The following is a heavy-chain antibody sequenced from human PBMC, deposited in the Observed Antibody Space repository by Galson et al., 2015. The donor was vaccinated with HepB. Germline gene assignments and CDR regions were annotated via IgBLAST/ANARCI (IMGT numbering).Heavy chain of an antibody. CDR1: GYTLTELS. D-gene: IGHD3-22*01. CDR2: FDPEDGET. V-gene: IGHV1-24*01. J-gene: IGHJ4*02. CDR3: ATFLRALYYYDSSGVFDY. Sequence: SVKVSCKVSGYTLTELSMHWVRQAPGKGLEWMGGFDPEDGETIYAQKFQGRVTMTEDTSTDTAYMELSSLRSEDTAVYYCATFLRALYYYDSSGVFDYWGQGTLVTVSS.